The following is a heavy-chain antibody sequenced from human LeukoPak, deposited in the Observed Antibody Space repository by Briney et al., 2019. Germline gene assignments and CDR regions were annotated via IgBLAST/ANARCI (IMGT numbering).Heavy chain of an antibody. D-gene: IGHD3-22*01. CDR1: GGSISSSSYY. V-gene: IGHV4-39*01. Sequence: SEPLSLTCTVSGGSISSSSYYWRWIRQPPGKGLEWIGCIYYSGSTYCNPSLKSQVTISVDTSKNQFSLKLSSVTAADTAVYYCARQGRRSGFLDYWGQGTLVTVSS. CDR2: IYYSGST. CDR3: ARQGRRSGFLDY. J-gene: IGHJ4*02.